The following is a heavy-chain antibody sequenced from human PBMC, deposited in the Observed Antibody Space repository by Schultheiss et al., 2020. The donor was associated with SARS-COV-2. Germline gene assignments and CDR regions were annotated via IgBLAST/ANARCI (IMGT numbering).Heavy chain of an antibody. D-gene: IGHD3-22*01. J-gene: IGHJ3*02. Sequence: GGSLRLSCAASGFTFSDYYMSWIRQAPGKGLEWVSYISSSSSYTNYADSVKGRFTISRDNAKNSLYLQMNSLRAEDTAVYYCASGDTSGYYPTEGAAFDIWGQGTTVTVSS. CDR3: ASGDTSGYYPTEGAAFDI. V-gene: IGHV3-11*06. CDR2: ISSSSSYT. CDR1: GFTFSDYY.